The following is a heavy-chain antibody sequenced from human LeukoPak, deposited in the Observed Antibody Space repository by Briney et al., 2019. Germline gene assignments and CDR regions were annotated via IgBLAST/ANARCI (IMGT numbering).Heavy chain of an antibody. CDR2: ISWNSGSI. J-gene: IGHJ4*02. V-gene: IGHV3-9*01. Sequence: QSGGSLRLSCAASGFTFDDYAMHWVRQAPGKGLEWVSGISWNSGSIDYADSVKGRFTISRDNSKNTLYLQMNSLRAEDTAVYYCATGVMITFGGVIVNDYWGQGTLVTVSS. D-gene: IGHD3-16*02. CDR3: ATGVMITFGGVIVNDY. CDR1: GFTFDDYA.